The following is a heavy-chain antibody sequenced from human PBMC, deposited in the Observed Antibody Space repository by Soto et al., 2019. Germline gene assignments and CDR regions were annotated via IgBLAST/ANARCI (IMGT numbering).Heavy chain of an antibody. D-gene: IGHD4-17*01. CDR2: INHSGST. J-gene: IGHJ4*02. V-gene: IGHV4-34*01. CDR3: ARTTVTTSHFDY. Sequence: QPPGKGLEWIGEINHSGSTNYNPSLKSRVTISVDTSKNQFSLKLSSVTAADTAVYYCARTTVTTSHFDYWGQGTLVTVSS.